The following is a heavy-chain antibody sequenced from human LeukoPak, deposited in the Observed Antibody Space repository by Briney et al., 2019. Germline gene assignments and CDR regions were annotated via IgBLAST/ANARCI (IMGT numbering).Heavy chain of an antibody. CDR3: VTDGGPNYYDTFDY. D-gene: IGHD3-22*01. Sequence: GRSLRLSCAASGFTFSSCAMHWVRQAPGKGLEWVAVISYDGSNKYYADSVKGRFTISRDNSKNTLYLQMNSLRAEDTAVYYCVTDGGPNYYDTFDYWGQGTLVTVSS. J-gene: IGHJ4*02. CDR2: ISYDGSNK. V-gene: IGHV3-30-3*01. CDR1: GFTFSSCA.